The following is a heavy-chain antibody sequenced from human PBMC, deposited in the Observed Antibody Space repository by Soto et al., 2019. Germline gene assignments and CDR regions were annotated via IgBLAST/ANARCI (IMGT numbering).Heavy chain of an antibody. D-gene: IGHD6-19*01. CDR3: ARAKEAYSSGWYPFDY. CDR1: GFTFSSYG. J-gene: IGHJ4*02. CDR2: IWYDGSNK. V-gene: IGHV3-33*01. Sequence: PGGSLRLSCAASGFTFSSYGMHWVRQAPGKGLEWVAVIWYDGSNKYYADSVKGRFTISRDNSKNTLYLQMNSLRAEDTAVYYCARAKEAYSSGWYPFDYWGQGTLVTSPQ.